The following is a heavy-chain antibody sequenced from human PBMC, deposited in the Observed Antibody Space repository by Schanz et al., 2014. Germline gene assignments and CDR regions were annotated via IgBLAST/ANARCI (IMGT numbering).Heavy chain of an antibody. CDR3: IRGDIMVVPVAHF. Sequence: IHLVESGGGVVQPGRSLRLSCAASGFTFSSYGMHWVRQAPGKGLEWVAVISYDGSNKYYADSVKGRFTISRDNSKNILYLQMNSLRAEDTAVYYCIRGDIMVVPVAHFWGQGILVTVSS. CDR1: GFTFSSYG. D-gene: IGHD2-2*01. J-gene: IGHJ4*02. CDR2: ISYDGSNK. V-gene: IGHV3-30*03.